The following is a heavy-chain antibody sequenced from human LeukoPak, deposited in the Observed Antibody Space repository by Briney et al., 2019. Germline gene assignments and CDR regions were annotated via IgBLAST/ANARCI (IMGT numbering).Heavy chain of an antibody. Sequence: GGTLRLSCAASGFTFSSYAMSWVRQAPGKGLEGVSAISGSGGSTYYADSVKGRFTISRDNSKNTLYLQMNSLRAEDTAVYYCAKETYSGSYSTFDYWGQGTLVTVSS. CDR1: GFTFSSYA. D-gene: IGHD1-26*01. J-gene: IGHJ4*02. CDR2: ISGSGGST. CDR3: AKETYSGSYSTFDY. V-gene: IGHV3-23*01.